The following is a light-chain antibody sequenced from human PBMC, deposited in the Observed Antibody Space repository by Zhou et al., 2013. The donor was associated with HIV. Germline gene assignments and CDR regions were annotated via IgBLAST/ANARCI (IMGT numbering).Light chain of an antibody. CDR3: QKYNSAPWT. J-gene: IGKJ1*01. CDR2: AAS. V-gene: IGKV1-27*01. CDR1: QSVSSW. Sequence: DIQMTQSPSTLSASVGDRVTITCRASQSVSSWLAWYQQKPGKVPKLLIHAASTLQSGVPSRFSGSGSGTDFTLTISSLQPEDVATYYCQKYNSAPWTFGQGTKVEIK.